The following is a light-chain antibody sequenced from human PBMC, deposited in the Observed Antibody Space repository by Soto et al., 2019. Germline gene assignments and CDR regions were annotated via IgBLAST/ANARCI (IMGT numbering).Light chain of an antibody. CDR1: SSDVGAYDY. V-gene: IGLV2-14*03. Sequence: QSALTQPASVSGSPGQSITISCTGTSSDVGAYDYVSWYQQHPDKAPKLMIYEVSHRPSGVSNRFYGSKSVNTATLTISGLQAEDEADYYCSSYTSSSTRVFGTGTKPPS. CDR2: EVS. CDR3: SSYTSSSTRV. J-gene: IGLJ1*01.